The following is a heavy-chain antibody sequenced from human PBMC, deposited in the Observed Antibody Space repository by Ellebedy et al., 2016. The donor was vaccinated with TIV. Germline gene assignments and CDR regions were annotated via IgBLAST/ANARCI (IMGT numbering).Heavy chain of an antibody. CDR1: GYTFSSYG. J-gene: IGHJ4*02. CDR3: ARHSGYHIRGNYFDY. Sequence: ASVKVSCKASGYTFSSYGISWVRQAPGQGLEWMGWISAYTGNTNYAQKFQGRVTMTTDTSTSTAYMELSSLRSEDTAVYYCARHSGYHIRGNYFDYWGQGTLVTVSS. V-gene: IGHV1-18*01. CDR2: ISAYTGNT. D-gene: IGHD5-12*01.